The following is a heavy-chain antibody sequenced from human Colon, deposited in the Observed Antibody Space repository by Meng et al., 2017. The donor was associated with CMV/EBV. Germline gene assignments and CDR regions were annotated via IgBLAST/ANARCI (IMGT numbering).Heavy chain of an antibody. D-gene: IGHD3-3*01. CDR3: ATVVRFPVGGQYYYHGMDV. Sequence: GESLKISCAASGFSFSSYEMNWVRQAPGKGLEWVSYISSSGNTIHYADSVKGRFTISRDNVKNSLYLHMNSLRAEDTAVYYCATVVRFPVGGQYYYHGMDVWGQGTVVTVSS. J-gene: IGHJ6*02. CDR2: ISSSGNTI. CDR1: GFSFSSYE. V-gene: IGHV3-48*03.